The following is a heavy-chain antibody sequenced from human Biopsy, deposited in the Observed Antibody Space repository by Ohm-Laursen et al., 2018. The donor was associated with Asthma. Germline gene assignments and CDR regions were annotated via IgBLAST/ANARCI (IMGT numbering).Heavy chain of an antibody. D-gene: IGHD3-3*01. Sequence: SLRLSCSAPGFTVSRDHMFWVRQAPGKGLEWVSVIYSGGTSDTADSVNGRFTVSRDNAKNSLFLQMNSLRPDDTAVYYCARDVMEWYLPAFDFWGQGTLVTVSS. V-gene: IGHV3-53*05. CDR2: IYSGGTS. CDR1: GFTVSRDH. J-gene: IGHJ4*02. CDR3: ARDVMEWYLPAFDF.